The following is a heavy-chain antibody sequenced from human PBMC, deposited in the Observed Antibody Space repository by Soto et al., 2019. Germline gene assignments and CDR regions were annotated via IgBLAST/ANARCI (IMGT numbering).Heavy chain of an antibody. V-gene: IGHV3-23*01. J-gene: IGHJ4*02. CDR1: GFTFSTSA. Sequence: PGGSLRLPCAASGFTFSTSAMTWVRQAPGKGLEWVSVISSGGGTTYYADSVKGRFTISRDNSKNTLYLQMSSLRAEDTAIYYCAKVATAYTWNYGFFLDYWGLGTLVTVSS. CDR3: AKVATAYTWNYGFFLDY. CDR2: ISSGGGTT. D-gene: IGHD1-7*01.